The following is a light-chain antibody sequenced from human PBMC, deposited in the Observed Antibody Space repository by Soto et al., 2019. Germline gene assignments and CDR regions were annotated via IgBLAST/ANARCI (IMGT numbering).Light chain of an antibody. J-gene: IGKJ4*01. Sequence: EIVLTQSPGTLSLSPGERATLSCRASQSVSSSTSLAWYQQKTGQAPRLLIYGASSRAVGVPDRFSGSGSGTDFTLTISRLEPEDFAVYYCQPYGDSPLTFGGGTKVE. CDR2: GAS. CDR1: QSVSSSTS. CDR3: QPYGDSPLT. V-gene: IGKV3-20*01.